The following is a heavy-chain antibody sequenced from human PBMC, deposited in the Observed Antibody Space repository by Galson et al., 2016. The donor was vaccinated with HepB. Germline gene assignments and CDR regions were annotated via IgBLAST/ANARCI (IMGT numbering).Heavy chain of an antibody. Sequence: SLRLSCAASGFSVSSKYMSWVRQAPGKGLEWVSSIYSGGTTYYADSVRGRFTISRDNSKNTVYLQMNSLRAEDTAVFYCARGDSGGYIPDAFDIWGQGTMVTVSS. V-gene: IGHV3-53*01. CDR1: GFSVSSKY. J-gene: IGHJ3*02. CDR3: ARGDSGGYIPDAFDI. CDR2: IYSGGTT. D-gene: IGHD3-22*01.